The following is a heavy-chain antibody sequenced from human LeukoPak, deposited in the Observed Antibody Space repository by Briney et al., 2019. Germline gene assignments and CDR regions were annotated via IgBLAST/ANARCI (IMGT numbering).Heavy chain of an antibody. V-gene: IGHV4-59*08. CDR1: GGSISSYY. J-gene: IGHJ4*02. D-gene: IGHD1-26*01. CDR2: IYYSGST. Sequence: PSETLSLTCTVSGGSISSYYWSWIRQPPGKGLEWIGYIYYSGSTNYNPSLKSRVTISVDTSKNRFSLKLSSVTAADTAVYYCASYSGSYGSFDYWGQGTLVTVSS. CDR3: ASYSGSYGSFDY.